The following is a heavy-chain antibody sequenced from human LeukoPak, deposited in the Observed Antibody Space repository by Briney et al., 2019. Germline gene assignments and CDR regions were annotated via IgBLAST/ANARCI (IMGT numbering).Heavy chain of an antibody. CDR2: IRYDGSNE. CDR3: AKGRSSSSSLNAFDI. V-gene: IGHV3-30*02. J-gene: IGHJ3*02. CDR1: GFTFTSYA. Sequence: PGESPKISCTSSGFTFTSYAIHWVRQAPGEGLEWVTYIRYDGSNEFYADSVKGRFSISRDNLRNTVFLQMNSLRGEDTAVYYCAKGRSSSSSLNAFDIWGQGTMVTVSS. D-gene: IGHD2-2*01.